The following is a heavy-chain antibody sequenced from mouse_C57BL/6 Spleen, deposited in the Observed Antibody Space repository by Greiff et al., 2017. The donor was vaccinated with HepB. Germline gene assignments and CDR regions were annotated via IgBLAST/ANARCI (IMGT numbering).Heavy chain of an antibody. V-gene: IGHV1-52*01. CDR1: GYTFTSYW. CDR2: IDPSDSET. J-gene: IGHJ1*03. Sequence: VQLQQPGAELVRPGSSVKLSCKASGYTFTSYWMHWVKQRPIQGLEWIGNIDPSDSETHYNQKFKDKATLTVDKSSSTAYMQLSSLTSEDSAVYYCARERETGTDWYFDVWGTGTTVTVSS. D-gene: IGHD4-1*01. CDR3: ARERETGTDWYFDV.